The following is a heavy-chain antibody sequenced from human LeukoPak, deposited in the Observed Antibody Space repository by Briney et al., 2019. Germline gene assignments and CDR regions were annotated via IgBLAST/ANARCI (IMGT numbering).Heavy chain of an antibody. J-gene: IGHJ4*01. CDR3: AKEEAYTTFYTVDY. V-gene: IGHV3-23*01. Sequence: QPGGSLRLSRAASGFTFTSYAMSWVRQAPGKGLEWVSAISGSGGDTHYAGSVRGRFTISRDNSKNTVFLQMNSLRAEDTAVYYCAKEEAYTTFYTVDYWGHGTLVTVSS. D-gene: IGHD2/OR15-2a*01. CDR2: ISGSGGDT. CDR1: GFTFTSYA.